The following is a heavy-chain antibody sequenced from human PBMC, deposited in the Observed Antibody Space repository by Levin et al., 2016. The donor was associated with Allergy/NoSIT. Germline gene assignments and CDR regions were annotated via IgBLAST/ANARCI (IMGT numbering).Heavy chain of an antibody. J-gene: IGHJ2*01. CDR1: GASISTTGHY. Sequence: SETLSLTCSVSGASISTTGHYWSWIRQYPGKGLEWIGYIYYTGSTYSNPSLQSRVNISVDTSKNQFSLRLTSVTAADTAMYYCARDVVAVRATYWYFDLWGRGTLVTVSS. V-gene: IGHV4-31*03. CDR2: IYYTGST. D-gene: IGHD2-21*01. CDR3: ARDVVAVRATYWYFDL.